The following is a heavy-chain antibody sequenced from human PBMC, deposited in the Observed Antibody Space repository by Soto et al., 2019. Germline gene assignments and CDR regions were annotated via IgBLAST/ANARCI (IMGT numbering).Heavy chain of an antibody. V-gene: IGHV3-9*01. Sequence: SLRLSCAASGFTFDDYAMHWVRQAPGKGLEWVSGISWSSGSIGYADSVKGRFTISRDNAKNSLYLQMNSLRAEDTALYYCAKGEEYSYGTDYFDYWGQGTLVTVSS. CDR2: ISWSSGSI. CDR3: AKGEEYSYGTDYFDY. D-gene: IGHD5-18*01. CDR1: GFTFDDYA. J-gene: IGHJ4*02.